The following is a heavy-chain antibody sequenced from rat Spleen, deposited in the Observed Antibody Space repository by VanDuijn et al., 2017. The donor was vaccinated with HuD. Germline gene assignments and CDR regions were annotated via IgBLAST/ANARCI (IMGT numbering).Heavy chain of an antibody. CDR1: GFTFSNYW. D-gene: IGHD1-2*01. J-gene: IGHJ4*01. CDR3: VTEVATISPEYYYVMDV. CDR2: INQDSRKI. Sequence: EVQLVESGGGLVQPGRSLKLSCVASGFTFSNYWMYWIRQAPGKGLEWVGEINQDSRKIIYSPSLKEKFTISRDNGQNILYLQMSKLGSEDTAIYYCVTEVATISPEYYYVMDVWGQGTSVTVSS. V-gene: IGHV4-2*01.